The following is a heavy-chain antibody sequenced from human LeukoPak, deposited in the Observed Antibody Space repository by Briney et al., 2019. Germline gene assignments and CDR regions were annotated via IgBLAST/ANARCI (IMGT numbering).Heavy chain of an antibody. Sequence: SETLSLTCTVSGGSISSSSYYWGWIRQPPGKGLEWIANIYHSGNTHYNPSLKSRVTIFVDTSKNQFSLKLSSVTAADTAVYYCARHSQAKGVFDVWGQGTLVTVSS. CDR2: IYHSGNT. J-gene: IGHJ4*02. CDR3: ARHSQAKGVFDV. D-gene: IGHD4/OR15-4a*01. CDR1: GGSISSSSYY. V-gene: IGHV4-39*01.